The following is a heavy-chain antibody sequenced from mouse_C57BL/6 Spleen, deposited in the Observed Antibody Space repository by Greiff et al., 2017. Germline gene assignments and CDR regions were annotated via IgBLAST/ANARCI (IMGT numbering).Heavy chain of an antibody. V-gene: IGHV2-2*01. CDR2: IWSGGST. J-gene: IGHJ2*01. Sequence: QVQLQQSGPGLVQPSPCLSFSCTASGFSLTSYGVHWVCQSPGKGLEWLGVIWSGGSTDYNAAFISRLVNSKDNSKNQVFFKMNSLQADDTALYSCARGREFDYWGQGTTLTVSS. CDR3: ARGREFDY. CDR1: GFSLTSYG.